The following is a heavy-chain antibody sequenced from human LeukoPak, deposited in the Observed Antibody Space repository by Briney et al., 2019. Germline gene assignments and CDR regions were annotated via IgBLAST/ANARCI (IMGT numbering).Heavy chain of an antibody. CDR2: ISYDGSNK. CDR3: AKDRGGKRPPLYYFDY. J-gene: IGHJ4*02. V-gene: IGHV3-30*18. CDR1: GFTFSSYG. Sequence: PGGSLRPSCAAPGFTFSSYGMHWVRQAPGKGLEWVAVISYDGSNKYYADSVKGRFPISRDNSKNTLYLQMNSLRAEDTAVYYCAKDRGGKRPPLYYFDYWGQGTLVTVSS. D-gene: IGHD2-15*01.